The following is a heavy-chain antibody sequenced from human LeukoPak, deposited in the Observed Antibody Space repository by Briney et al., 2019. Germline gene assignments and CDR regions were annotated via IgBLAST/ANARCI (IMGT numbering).Heavy chain of an antibody. CDR1: GGSISSGSYY. V-gene: IGHV4-61*02. CDR3: ARSYMDV. CDR2: IYTSGST. J-gene: IGHJ6*03. Sequence: PSETLSLTCTVSGGSISSGSYYWSWIRQPAGKGLEWIGRIYTSGSTNYNPSLKSRVTISVDTSRNQFSLKLSSVTAADTAVYYCARSYMDVWGKGTTVTVSS.